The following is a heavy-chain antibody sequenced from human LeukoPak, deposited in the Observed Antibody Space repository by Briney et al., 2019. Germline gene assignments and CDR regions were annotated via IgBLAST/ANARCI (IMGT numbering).Heavy chain of an antibody. CDR1: GFTFSSYE. Sequence: PGGSLRLSCAASGFTFSSYEMNWVRQAPGKGLEWVSYISSSGSTIYYADSVKGRFTISRDNAKNSLYLQMNSLRAEDTAVYYCARAYHSSLDYWVQGTLVTVSS. CDR3: ARAYHSSLDY. J-gene: IGHJ4*02. CDR2: ISSSGSTI. V-gene: IGHV3-48*03. D-gene: IGHD2-2*01.